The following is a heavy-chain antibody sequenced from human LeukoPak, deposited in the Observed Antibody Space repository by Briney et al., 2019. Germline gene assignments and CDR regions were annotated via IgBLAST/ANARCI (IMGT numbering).Heavy chain of an antibody. D-gene: IGHD3-10*01. V-gene: IGHV3-7*01. J-gene: IGHJ4*02. CDR3: ARVRGSGSYRLDY. CDR2: IKEDGSEK. Sequence: GGSLRLSCAASGFIFSSYSMNWVRQAPGKGLEWVADIKEDGSEKSYVDSVKGRFTISRDNAKNSLYLQMNSLRAEDTAVYYCARVRGSGSYRLDYWGQGTLVTVSS. CDR1: GFIFSSYS.